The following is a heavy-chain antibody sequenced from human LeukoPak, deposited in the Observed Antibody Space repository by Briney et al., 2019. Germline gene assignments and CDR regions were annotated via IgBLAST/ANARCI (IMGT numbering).Heavy chain of an antibody. J-gene: IGHJ6*02. V-gene: IGHV3-21*01. CDR3: ARDHSSSGMDV. Sequence: GGSLRLSCAASGFTFNSYSMNWVRQAPGKGLEWVSSISSSNSYIYYADSVKGRFTISRDNANNSLYLQMNSLRAEDTAVYYCARDHSSSGMDVWGQGTTVTVSS. CDR2: ISSSNSYI. CDR1: GFTFNSYS.